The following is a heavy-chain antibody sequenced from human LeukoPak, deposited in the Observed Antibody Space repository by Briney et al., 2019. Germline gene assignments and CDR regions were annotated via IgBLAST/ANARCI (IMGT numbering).Heavy chain of an antibody. CDR2: ISYIGST. CDR1: GGSFSSHY. J-gene: IGHJ3*01. CDR3: ARDPTTVTKGLDV. V-gene: IGHV4-59*11. Sequence: SETLSLTCTVSGGSFSSHYWSWIRQPPGKGLEWIGYISYIGSTNYNPSLKSRVTISVDTSKKQFSLKLSSVTAADTAVYYCARDPTTVTKGLDVWGLGTMVTVSS. D-gene: IGHD4-17*01.